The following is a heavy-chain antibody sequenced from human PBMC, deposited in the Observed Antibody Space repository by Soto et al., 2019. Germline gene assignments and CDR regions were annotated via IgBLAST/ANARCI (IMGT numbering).Heavy chain of an antibody. CDR1: GFTFSSYW. J-gene: IGHJ3*02. V-gene: IGHV3-74*01. D-gene: IGHD1-26*01. CDR2: INSDGSST. Sequence: EVQLVESGGGLVQPGGSLRLSCAASGFTFSSYWMHWVRQAPGKGLVWVSRINSDGSSTSYADSVKGRFTISRDNANNTLYLQMNSLRAEDTAVYYCARVSSWWELPLDAFDIWGQGTMVTVSS. CDR3: ARVSSWWELPLDAFDI.